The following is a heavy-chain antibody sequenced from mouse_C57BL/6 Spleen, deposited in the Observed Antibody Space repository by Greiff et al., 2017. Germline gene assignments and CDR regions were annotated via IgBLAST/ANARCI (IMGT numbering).Heavy chain of an antibody. CDR2: ISDGGSYT. V-gene: IGHV5-4*01. J-gene: IGHJ3*01. CDR3: ARDGGYSNDPY. CDR1: GFTFSSYA. D-gene: IGHD2-12*01. Sequence: EVKVVESGGGLVKPGGSLKLSCAASGFTFSSYAMSWVRQTPEKRLEWVATISDGGSYTYYPDNVKGRFTISRDNAKNNLYLQMSHLKSEDTAMYYCARDGGYSNDPYWGQGTLVTVSA.